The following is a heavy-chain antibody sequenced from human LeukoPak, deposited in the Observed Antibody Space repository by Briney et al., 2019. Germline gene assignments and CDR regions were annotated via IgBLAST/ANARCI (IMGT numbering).Heavy chain of an antibody. CDR2: MNPNTGNT. CDR3: ARGVATDY. V-gene: IGHV1-8*03. CDR1: GYTFTNYD. Sequence: ASVKVSCQASGYTFTNYDINWVRQATGQGLEWMGWMNPNTGNTGYAQKFQGRVTITRNTSISTGYMELSSLRSDDTGVYYCARGVATDYWGQGTLVTVSS. D-gene: IGHD2-15*01. J-gene: IGHJ4*02.